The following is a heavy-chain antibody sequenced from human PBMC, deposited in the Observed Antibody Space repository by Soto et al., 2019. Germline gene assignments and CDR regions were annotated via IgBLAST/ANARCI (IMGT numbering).Heavy chain of an antibody. Sequence: EVQLVESGGGLVQPGGSLRLSCAASGFTFSSYEMNWVRQAPGKGLEWVSYISSSGSTIYYADSVKGRFTISRDNAKNSLYLQMNSLRAEDTAVYYCVRGRCSGGSCYSRRWFDPWGQGTLVTVSS. V-gene: IGHV3-48*03. CDR3: VRGRCSGGSCYSRRWFDP. CDR1: GFTFSSYE. CDR2: ISSSGSTI. D-gene: IGHD2-15*01. J-gene: IGHJ5*02.